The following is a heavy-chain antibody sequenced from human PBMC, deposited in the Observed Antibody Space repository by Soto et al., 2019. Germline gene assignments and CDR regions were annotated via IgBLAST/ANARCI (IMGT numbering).Heavy chain of an antibody. CDR1: GFTFSSYG. V-gene: IGHV3-33*01. Sequence: QVQLVESGGGVVQPGRSLRLSCAASGFTFSSYGMHWVRQAPGKGLEWVAVIWYDGSNKYYADSVKGRFTISRDNSKNTLYLQMNSLRAEDTAVYYCAREQGPPWDLGESLDYWGQGTLVTVSS. D-gene: IGHD1-26*01. CDR3: AREQGPPWDLGESLDY. J-gene: IGHJ4*02. CDR2: IWYDGSNK.